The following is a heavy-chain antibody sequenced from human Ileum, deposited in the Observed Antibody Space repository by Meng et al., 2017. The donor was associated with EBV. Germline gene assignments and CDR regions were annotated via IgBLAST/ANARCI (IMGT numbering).Heavy chain of an antibody. V-gene: IGHV7-4-1*02. CDR3: AREVGQGWYYFDY. Sequence: VQRVQSGPELRQPGASVKVSCKASGYTFRSHAMSWVRQAPGQGLEWMGWINSNTGNSTYAQGFTGRFVFSLDTSVSTAYLHINSLKTEDTAVYYCAREVGQGWYYFDYWGQGTLVTVSS. D-gene: IGHD6-19*01. CDR1: GYTFRSHA. CDR2: INSNTGNS. J-gene: IGHJ4*02.